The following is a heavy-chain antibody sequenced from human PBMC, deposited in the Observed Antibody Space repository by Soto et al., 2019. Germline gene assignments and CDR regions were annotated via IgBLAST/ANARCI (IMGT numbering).Heavy chain of an antibody. CDR2: IYPGDSDT. J-gene: IGHJ5*02. V-gene: IGHV5-51*01. Sequence: PGESLKISCMGSGYKVSTWHNFTSYWIAWVRQMPGEGLEWMGIIYPGDSDTRYSPSFEGQVTISADKSINTAYLQWSSLKASDTAMYYCARQIAHKEPSSIRPHTPWFDPWGQGTLVTVSS. CDR1: GYKVSTWHNFTSYW. CDR3: ARQIAHKEPSSIRPHTPWFDP. D-gene: IGHD1-1*01.